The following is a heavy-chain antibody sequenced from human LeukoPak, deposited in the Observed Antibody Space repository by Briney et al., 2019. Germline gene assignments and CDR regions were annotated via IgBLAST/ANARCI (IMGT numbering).Heavy chain of an antibody. J-gene: IGHJ4*02. CDR3: AGGTYYYFDY. V-gene: IGHV4-59*01. Sequence: AETLSLTCTVSGGSISSYYWSWIRQPPGKGVEWIGYVYYSGSAHYNPSLKSRVTISVDTSKNQFSLKVSSVTAADTAIYYCAGGTYYYFDYWGQGTLVTVSS. CDR2: VYYSGSA. D-gene: IGHD1-26*01. CDR1: GGSISSYY.